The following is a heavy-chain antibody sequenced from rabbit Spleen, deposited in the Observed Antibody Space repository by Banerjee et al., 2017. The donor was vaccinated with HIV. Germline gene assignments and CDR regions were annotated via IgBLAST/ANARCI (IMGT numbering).Heavy chain of an antibody. CDR3: ARDVGTSFSTYGMDL. J-gene: IGHJ6*01. V-gene: IGHV1S43*01. CDR2: IDLVFGTT. D-gene: IGHD8-1*01. Sequence: QQQLEESGGGLVKPGGTLTLTCTASGFSFSTDYYVCWVRQAPGKGLEWIGHIDLVFGTTYYASWGNGRFTISSHNAQTTLYLQLNTLTAADTATYFCARDVGTSFSTYGMDLWGPGTLVTV. CDR1: GFSFSTDYY.